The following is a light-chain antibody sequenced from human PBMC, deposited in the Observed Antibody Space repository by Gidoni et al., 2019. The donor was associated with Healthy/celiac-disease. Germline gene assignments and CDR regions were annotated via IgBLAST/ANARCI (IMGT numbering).Light chain of an antibody. CDR3: QQYYSTVCS. J-gene: IGKJ2*04. CDR2: WAS. CDR1: QSVLYSSNNKNY. V-gene: IGKV4-1*01. Sequence: DIVMTQSPDSLAVSLGERATINCKSSQSVLYSSNNKNYLAWYQQKPGQPPKLLIYWASTRESGVPDRFSGSGSGTDFTLTISSLQAEDVAVYYCQQYYSTVCSFXXXTKLEIK.